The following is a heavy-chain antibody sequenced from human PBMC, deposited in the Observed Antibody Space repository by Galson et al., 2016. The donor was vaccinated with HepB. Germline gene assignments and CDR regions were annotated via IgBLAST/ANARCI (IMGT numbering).Heavy chain of an antibody. CDR2: IDHSGST. V-gene: IGHV4-34*01. Sequence: SETLSLTCGVYRGSFRGYHWSWIRQPPGKGLEWIGEIDHSGSTDYNPSLKSRVTISMDMSKSQFSLKLSSATAADTAVYYCARRRHTWNKPFDYWGQETQVTVSS. D-gene: IGHD1/OR15-1a*01. J-gene: IGHJ4*02. CDR1: RGSFRGYH. CDR3: ARRRHTWNKPFDY.